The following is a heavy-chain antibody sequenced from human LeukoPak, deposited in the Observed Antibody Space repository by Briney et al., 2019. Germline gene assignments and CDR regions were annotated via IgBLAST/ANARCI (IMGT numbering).Heavy chain of an antibody. J-gene: IGHJ1*01. D-gene: IGHD3-22*01. V-gene: IGHV3-74*01. Sequence: PGGSLRLSCAASGFTFSRYWMHWVRQAPGKGLVWFSRINGDGSTTSYADSVKGEFTISRNNAKNTLYLQMNSLRAEDTAVYYCATGNYYDSRGYYTFGHWGQGTLVTVSS. CDR2: INGDGSTT. CDR1: GFTFSRYW. CDR3: ATGNYYDSRGYYTFGH.